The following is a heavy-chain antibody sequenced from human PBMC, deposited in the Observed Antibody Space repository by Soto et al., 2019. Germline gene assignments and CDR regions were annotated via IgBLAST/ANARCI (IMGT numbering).Heavy chain of an antibody. CDR3: ARDGGVNWFDP. J-gene: IGHJ5*02. Sequence: QVQLVQSGPAVKKPGASVKVSCKASGYTFTNYGISWVRQAPGQGLGWIGWISAYNGDTNYIQKLQGRVTMTTDTSSSTAYMELRNLRSDDTAVYYCARDGGVNWFDPWGQGTLVTVSS. D-gene: IGHD3-16*01. V-gene: IGHV1-18*01. CDR2: ISAYNGDT. CDR1: GYTFTNYG.